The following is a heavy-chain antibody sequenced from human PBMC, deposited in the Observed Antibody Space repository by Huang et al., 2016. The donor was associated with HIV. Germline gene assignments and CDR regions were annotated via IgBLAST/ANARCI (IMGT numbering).Heavy chain of an antibody. V-gene: IGHV3-7*01. J-gene: IGHJ6*02. CDR1: TFHFGAYW. CDR3: ATKTAGMDI. Sequence: VESGGRSVQPGGSIRLSCVGSTFHFGAYWMRGVRQPPGKGLEWVANIKQDETEKYYVDSVKGRFNISRDNAKKVLFLEMDALRVEDTAIYFCATKTAGMDIWGQGTTVIVSS. CDR2: IKQDETEK.